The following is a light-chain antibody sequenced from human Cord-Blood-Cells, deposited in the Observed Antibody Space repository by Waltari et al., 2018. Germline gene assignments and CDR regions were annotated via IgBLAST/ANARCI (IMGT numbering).Light chain of an antibody. CDR3: CSYAGSYTFVV. V-gene: IGLV2-11*01. Sequence: QSALPQPRSVSGSPGLSVTISATRTSSAVGGYNSVSCYQQHPGKAPNLMIYDVSKRPSGVPDRFSGSKSGNTASLTISGLQAEDEADYYCCSYAGSYTFVVFGGGTKLTVL. CDR2: DVS. J-gene: IGLJ2*01. CDR1: SSAVGGYNS.